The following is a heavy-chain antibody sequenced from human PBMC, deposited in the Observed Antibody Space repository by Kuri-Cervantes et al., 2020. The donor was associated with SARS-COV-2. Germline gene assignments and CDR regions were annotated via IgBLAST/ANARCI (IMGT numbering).Heavy chain of an antibody. CDR1: GYTFSSYS. CDR2: MISSSSTI. J-gene: IGHJ6*02. D-gene: IGHD4-17*01. V-gene: IGHV3-48*01. Sequence: GESLKISCAASGYTFSSYSMNWVRQAPGKGLEWVSYMISSSSTIYYADSVKCRFTISRDNAKNTLYLQMNSLRAEDTAVYYCARGFPTVATCLGYYYYGMDVWGQGTTVTVSS. CDR3: ARGFPTVATCLGYYYYGMDV.